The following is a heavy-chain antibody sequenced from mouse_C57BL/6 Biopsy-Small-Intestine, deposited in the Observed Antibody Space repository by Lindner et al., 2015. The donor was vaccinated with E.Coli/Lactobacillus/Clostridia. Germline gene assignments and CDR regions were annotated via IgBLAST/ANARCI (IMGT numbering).Heavy chain of an antibody. Sequence: VQLQESGPELVKPGASVKISCKASGYSFTDYNMNWVKQSNGKSLEWIGVISPNYGTTNYNQKFKGKATLTVDQSSSTAYMQLNSLTSEDSAVYYCSQGVFFDFWGQGTSLTVSS. CDR1: GYSFTDYN. CDR2: ISPNYGTT. V-gene: IGHV1-39*01. CDR3: SQGVFFDF. J-gene: IGHJ2*02.